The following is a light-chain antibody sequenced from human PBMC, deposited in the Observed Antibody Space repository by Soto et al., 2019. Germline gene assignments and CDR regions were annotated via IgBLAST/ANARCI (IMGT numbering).Light chain of an antibody. CDR1: SSDVGGYNY. V-gene: IGLV2-14*01. Sequence: QSALTQPASVSGSPGQSITISCTGTSSDVGGYNYVSWYQHHPGKAPKLIIYEVSNRPSGVPNRFSGPKSRNTASLTISGLQAEDEADYYCSSYTSSSTPYVFGPGTKLTVL. CDR3: SSYTSSSTPYV. CDR2: EVS. J-gene: IGLJ1*01.